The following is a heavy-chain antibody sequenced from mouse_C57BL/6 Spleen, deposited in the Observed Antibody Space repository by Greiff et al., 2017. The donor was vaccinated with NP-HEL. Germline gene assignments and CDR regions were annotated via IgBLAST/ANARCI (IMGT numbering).Heavy chain of an antibody. CDR1: GYTFTSYW. J-gene: IGHJ1*03. V-gene: IGHV1-72*01. Sequence: QVQLQQPGAELVKPGASVKLSCKASGYTFTSYWMHWVKQRPGRGLEWIGRIDPNSGGTKYNEKFKSKATLTVDKPSSTAYMPLSSLTSEDSAVYYCARTPQGPDGFWYFDVWGTGTTVTVSS. CDR3: ARTPQGPDGFWYFDV. CDR2: IDPNSGGT. D-gene: IGHD1-2*01.